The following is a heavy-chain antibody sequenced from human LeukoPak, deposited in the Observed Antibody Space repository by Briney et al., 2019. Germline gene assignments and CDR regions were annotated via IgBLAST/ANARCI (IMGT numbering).Heavy chain of an antibody. V-gene: IGHV5-51*01. CDR3: ARWAGYGISWHYFNY. D-gene: IGHD6-13*01. CDR1: GYTFTSYW. Sequence: GESLKISCKGSGYTFTSYWIGWVRQMPGKGLEWMGSVHPGDSDIRYSPSFQGQVTISADKSISTAYLQWSSLRASDTAMYYCARWAGYGISWHYFNYWGQGTLVTVSS. CDR2: VHPGDSDI. J-gene: IGHJ4*02.